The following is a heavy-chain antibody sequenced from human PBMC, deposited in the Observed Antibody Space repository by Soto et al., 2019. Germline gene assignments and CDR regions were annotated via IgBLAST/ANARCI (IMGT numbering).Heavy chain of an antibody. CDR1: GFTFSSYA. J-gene: IGHJ4*02. CDR2: ISGSGGST. D-gene: IGHD5-12*01. V-gene: IGHV3-23*01. Sequence: GSLRLSCAASGFTFSSYAMSWVRQAPGKGLEWVSAISGSGGSTYYADSVKGRFTISRDNSKNTLYLQMNSLRAEDTAVYFCAKDGYNLYYFDYWGQGTLVTVSS. CDR3: AKDGYNLYYFDY.